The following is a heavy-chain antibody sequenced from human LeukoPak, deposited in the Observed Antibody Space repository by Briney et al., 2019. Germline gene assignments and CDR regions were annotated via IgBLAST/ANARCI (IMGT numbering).Heavy chain of an antibody. Sequence: PGGSLRLSCAASGFTFSSYWMHWVRQAPGKGLMWVSRINYDGNITTSADSVKGRSTTSRDNTKNTLFLQMNSLRDEDTAVYYCAREVPGSRYFDYWGQGTQVTASS. CDR2: INYDGNIT. J-gene: IGHJ4*02. V-gene: IGHV3-74*01. D-gene: IGHD6-19*01. CDR3: AREVPGSRYFDY. CDR1: GFTFSSYW.